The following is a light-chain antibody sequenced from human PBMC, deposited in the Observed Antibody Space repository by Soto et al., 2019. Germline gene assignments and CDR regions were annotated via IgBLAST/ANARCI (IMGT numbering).Light chain of an antibody. CDR1: QSISEY. V-gene: IGKV1-39*01. Sequence: DIQMTQSPSSLSASVGDRVTITCRAGQSISEYLSWYQQKPGKAPKLLIYSTSTLQSGVPSRFSGSGSGTDFTLTISSLQPEDFATYYCLQTYTTPWTFGQGTQVEIK. CDR2: STS. J-gene: IGKJ1*01. CDR3: LQTYTTPWT.